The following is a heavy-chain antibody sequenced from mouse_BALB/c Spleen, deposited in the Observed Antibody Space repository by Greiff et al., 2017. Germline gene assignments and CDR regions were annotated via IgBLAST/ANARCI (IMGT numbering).Heavy chain of an antibody. V-gene: IGHV5-12-2*01. J-gene: IGHJ2*01. D-gene: IGHD2-1*01. CDR2: ISNGGGST. Sequence: EVQVVESGGGLVQPGGSLRLSCAASGFTFSSYTMSWVRQTPEKRLEWVAYISNGGGSTYYPDTVKGRFTISRDNAKNTLYLQMSSLKSEDTAMYYCARGGNYGLDYWGQGTTLTVSS. CDR3: ARGGNYGLDY. CDR1: GFTFSSYT.